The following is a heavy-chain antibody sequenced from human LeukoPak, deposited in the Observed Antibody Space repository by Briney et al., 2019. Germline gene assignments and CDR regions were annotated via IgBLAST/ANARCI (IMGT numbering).Heavy chain of an antibody. CDR3: ARDKGYCSGGSCYSGYYYYYMDV. Sequence: GGSLRLSCAASGFTFSSYSMNWVRQAPGKGLEWVSSISSSSSYIYYADSVKGRFTISRDNAKNSLYLQMNSLRAEDTAVYYCARDKGYCSGGSCYSGYYYYYMDVWGKGTTVTVSS. CDR1: GFTFSSYS. D-gene: IGHD2-15*01. V-gene: IGHV3-21*01. J-gene: IGHJ6*03. CDR2: ISSSSSYI.